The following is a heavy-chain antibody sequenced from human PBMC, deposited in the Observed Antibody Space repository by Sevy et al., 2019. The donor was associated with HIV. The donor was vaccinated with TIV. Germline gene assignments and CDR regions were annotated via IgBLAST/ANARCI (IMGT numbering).Heavy chain of an antibody. Sequence: ASVKVSCKASGYTFTGYHMHWVRQAPGQGLEWMGRINPNSGGTNYAQKFQGRVTMTRDTSISTAYMELSRLRSDDTAVYNCARVPGSSWPNYYYYGMDVWGQGTTVTVSS. CDR1: GYTFTGYH. V-gene: IGHV1-2*06. D-gene: IGHD6-13*01. CDR3: ARVPGSSWPNYYYYGMDV. J-gene: IGHJ6*02. CDR2: INPNSGGT.